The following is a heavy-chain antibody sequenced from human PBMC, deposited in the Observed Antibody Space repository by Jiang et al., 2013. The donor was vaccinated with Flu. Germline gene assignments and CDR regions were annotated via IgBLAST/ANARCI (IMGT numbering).Heavy chain of an antibody. CDR1: GYTFTSYG. Sequence: SGAEVKKPGASVKVSCKASGYTFTSYGISWVRQAPGQGLEWMGWISAYNGNTNYAQKLQGRVTMTTDTSTSTAYMELRSLRSDDTAVYYCARVADYYGSGSYSDYWGQGTLVTVSS. CDR3: ARVADYYGSGSYSDY. V-gene: IGHV1-18*01. CDR2: ISAYNGNT. J-gene: IGHJ4*02. D-gene: IGHD3-10*01.